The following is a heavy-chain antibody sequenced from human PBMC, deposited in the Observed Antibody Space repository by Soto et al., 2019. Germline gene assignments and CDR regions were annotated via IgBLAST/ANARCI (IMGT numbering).Heavy chain of an antibody. CDR2: INADGSET. CDR3: ARDGEGF. CDR1: GFTFSSNW. V-gene: IGHV3-74*01. D-gene: IGHD2-21*01. J-gene: IGHJ4*02. Sequence: PGGSLRLSXAASGFTFSSNWMHWVRRVPGRGLVWVSRINADGSETNYEDSVEGRFTISRDNPKNTLYLQMNSLRAEDTAVYYCARDGEGFWGQGTLVTVSS.